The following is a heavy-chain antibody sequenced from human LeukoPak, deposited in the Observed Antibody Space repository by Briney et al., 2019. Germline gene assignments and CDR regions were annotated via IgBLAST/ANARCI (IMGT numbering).Heavy chain of an antibody. V-gene: IGHV3-23*01. Sequence: PGGSLRLSCAVSTFIFNSYVMTWVRQAPAKGLQYIASISGSGAYTYYADSVKGWFTISRDNSKNTLFLQRNSLRAEGTAVYYCAIIPYSRSPPARFDPWGQGTLVTVSS. CDR3: AIIPYSRSPPARFDP. CDR2: ISGSGAYT. D-gene: IGHD6-6*01. CDR1: TFIFNSYV. J-gene: IGHJ5*02.